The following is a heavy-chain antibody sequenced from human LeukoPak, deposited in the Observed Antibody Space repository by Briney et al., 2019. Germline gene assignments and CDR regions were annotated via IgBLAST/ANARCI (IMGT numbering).Heavy chain of an antibody. Sequence: SETLSLTCAVSGGSISSSNWWSWVRQPPGKGLEWIGEIYHSGSTNYNPSLKSRVTISVDKSKNQFSLKLSSVTAADTAVYYCARRLRYCSGGSCPGNWFDPWGQGTLVTVSS. CDR3: ARRLRYCSGGSCPGNWFDP. CDR1: GGSISSSNW. D-gene: IGHD2-15*01. CDR2: IYHSGST. V-gene: IGHV4-4*02. J-gene: IGHJ5*02.